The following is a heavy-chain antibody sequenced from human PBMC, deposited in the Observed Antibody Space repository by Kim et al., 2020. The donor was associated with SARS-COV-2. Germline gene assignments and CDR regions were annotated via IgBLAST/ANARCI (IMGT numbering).Heavy chain of an antibody. CDR3: AREDYGSSSPFDY. CDR1: GGSISSISYY. Sequence: SETLSLTCTVSGGSISSISYYWGWIRQPPGKGLEWIGSIYYSGSTYYNPSLKSRVTISVDTSKNQFSLKLSSVTAADTAVYYCAREDYGSSSPFDYWGQGTLVTVSS. V-gene: IGHV4-39*02. CDR2: IYYSGST. J-gene: IGHJ4*02. D-gene: IGHD6-6*01.